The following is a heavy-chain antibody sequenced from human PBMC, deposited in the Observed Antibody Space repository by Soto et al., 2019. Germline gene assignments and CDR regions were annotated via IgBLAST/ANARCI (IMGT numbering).Heavy chain of an antibody. Sequence: GGSLRLSCAASGFTFSSYWMHWVRQAPGKXLVWVSRINSDGSSTSYADSVKGRFTISRDNAKNTLYLQMNSLRAEDTAVYYCARDEKYNWNDGYYYYGMDVWGQGTTVTVSS. CDR1: GFTFSSYW. V-gene: IGHV3-74*01. CDR2: INSDGSST. J-gene: IGHJ6*02. CDR3: ARDEKYNWNDGYYYYGMDV. D-gene: IGHD1-1*01.